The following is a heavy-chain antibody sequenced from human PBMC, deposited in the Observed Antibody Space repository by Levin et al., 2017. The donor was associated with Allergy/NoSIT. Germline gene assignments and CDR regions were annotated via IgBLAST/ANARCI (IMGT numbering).Heavy chain of an antibody. CDR3: ARVGSGIAAAGTLLSTHLGY. Sequence: ASVKVSCKASGYTFTGYYMHWVRQAPGQGLEWMGRINPNSGGTNYAQKFQGRVTMTRDTSISTAYMELSRLRSDDTAVYYCARVGSGIAAAGTLLSTHLGYWGQGTLVTVSS. CDR1: GYTFTGYY. CDR2: INPNSGGT. V-gene: IGHV1-2*06. D-gene: IGHD6-13*01. J-gene: IGHJ4*02.